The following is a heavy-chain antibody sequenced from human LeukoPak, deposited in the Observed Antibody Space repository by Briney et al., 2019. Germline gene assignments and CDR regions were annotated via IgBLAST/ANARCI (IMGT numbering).Heavy chain of an antibody. V-gene: IGHV3-74*03. CDR2: INIDGSTT. Sequence: PGGSLRLSCAASGFTFSSYWMHWVRQVPGKGLVWVSRINIDGSTTTYADSVKGRFTISRDNAKSTLYLQMNSLRAEDTALYYCARVGGPGWYGYWGQGTLVTVSS. CDR1: GFTFSSYW. CDR3: ARVGGPGWYGY. D-gene: IGHD6-19*01. J-gene: IGHJ4*02.